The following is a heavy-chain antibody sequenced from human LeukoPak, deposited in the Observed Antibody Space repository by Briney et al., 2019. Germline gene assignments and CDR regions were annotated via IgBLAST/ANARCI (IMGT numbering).Heavy chain of an antibody. Sequence: SETLSLTCTVSGDSINSYYWTWIRQAPGKGLEWIGYIYYTGSTNYSPSLKSRVSISIGPSKNQFSLKLTSVTAADTAVYYCARDPTYWGQGILVTVSS. J-gene: IGHJ4*02. CDR3: ARDPTY. CDR2: IYYTGST. V-gene: IGHV4-59*01. CDR1: GDSINSYY.